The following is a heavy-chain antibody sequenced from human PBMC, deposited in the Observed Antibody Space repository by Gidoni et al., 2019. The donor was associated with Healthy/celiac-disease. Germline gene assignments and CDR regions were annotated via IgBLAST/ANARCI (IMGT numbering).Heavy chain of an antibody. D-gene: IGHD6-6*01. Sequence: QVQLQQWGAGLLKPSETLSLTCAVYGGSFSGYYWSWIRQPPGKGLEWIGEINHSGSTNYNPSLKSRVTISVDTSKNQFSLKLSSVTAADTAVYYCARRGSSFRYYYYYMDVWGKGTTVTVSS. CDR2: INHSGST. V-gene: IGHV4-34*01. J-gene: IGHJ6*03. CDR3: ARRGSSFRYYYYYMDV. CDR1: GGSFSGYY.